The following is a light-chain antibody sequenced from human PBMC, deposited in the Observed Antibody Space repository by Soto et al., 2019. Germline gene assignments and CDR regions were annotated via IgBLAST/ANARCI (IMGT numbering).Light chain of an antibody. V-gene: IGLV2-14*01. CDR1: SSDVGGYNY. Sequence: QAVVTQPASVSGSPGQSITISCTGTSSDVGGYNYVSWYQQHPGKAPKLMIYEVSNRPSGVSNRFSGSKSGNTASLTISGLQAEDEADYYCSSYTTSSTLYVFGTGTKVTFL. CDR2: EVS. CDR3: SSYTTSSTLYV. J-gene: IGLJ1*01.